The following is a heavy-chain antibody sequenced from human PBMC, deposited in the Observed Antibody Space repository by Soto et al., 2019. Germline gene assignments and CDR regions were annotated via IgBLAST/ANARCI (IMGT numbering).Heavy chain of an antibody. V-gene: IGHV6-1*01. Sequence: SQTLSLPGAISGDSVSSNSAALNWLRQSPSRGLEWLGRTYYRSKWYNDYVVSVKSRITINPDTSKNQFSLQLNSVTPEDTAVYYCARERGVLSEAFDIWGQGTVVTVSS. CDR1: GDSVSSNSAA. D-gene: IGHD3-10*01. CDR2: TYYRSKWYN. CDR3: ARERGVLSEAFDI. J-gene: IGHJ3*02.